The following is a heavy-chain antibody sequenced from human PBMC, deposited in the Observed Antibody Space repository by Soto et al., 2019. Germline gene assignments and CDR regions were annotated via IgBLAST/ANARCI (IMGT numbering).Heavy chain of an antibody. CDR3: ARAKTAYGMDV. CDR2: MNPNSGNT. Sequence: QVHLVQSGAEVKQPGASVKVSCKASGYTFTSYDINWGRQATGQGLEWMGWMNPNSGNTGYAQKFQGRVTMTRNTSISTAYLELSSRRSEYTAVYYSARAKTAYGMDVWGQGTKVTVSS. CDR1: GYTFTSYD. V-gene: IGHV1-8*01. J-gene: IGHJ6*02.